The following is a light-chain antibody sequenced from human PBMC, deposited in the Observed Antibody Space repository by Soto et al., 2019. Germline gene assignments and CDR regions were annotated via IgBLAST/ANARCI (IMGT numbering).Light chain of an antibody. V-gene: IGLV1-44*01. Sequence: QSVLTQPPSASGTPGQRVTISCPGGSSKFGTNRVNWYQQLPGRAPKLLIYNIDLRPSGVPDRFSGSKSGTSASLAISGLQSEDEADYYCAAWDDSLNGFYVFGIGTKLTVL. CDR2: NID. CDR1: SSKFGTNR. CDR3: AAWDDSLNGFYV. J-gene: IGLJ1*01.